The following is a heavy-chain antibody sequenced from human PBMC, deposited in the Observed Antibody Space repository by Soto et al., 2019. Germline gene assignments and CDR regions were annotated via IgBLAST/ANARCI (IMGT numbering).Heavy chain of an antibody. CDR3: ARDLIGITGSDYYYGMDV. J-gene: IGHJ6*02. CDR1: GGSISSYY. Sequence: SETLSLTCTVSGGSISSYYWSWIRQPPGKGLEWIGYIYCSGSTNYNPSLKSRVTISVDTSKNQFSLKLSSVTAADTAVYYCARDLIGITGSDYYYGMDVWGQGTTVTV. CDR2: IYCSGST. D-gene: IGHD3-10*01. V-gene: IGHV4-59*01.